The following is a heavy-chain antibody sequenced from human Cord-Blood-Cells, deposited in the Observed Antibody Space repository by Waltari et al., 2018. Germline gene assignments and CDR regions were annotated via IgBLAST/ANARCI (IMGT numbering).Heavy chain of an antibody. V-gene: IGHV1-69*01. CDR3: ASRPYCSSTSCYGVWYFDL. D-gene: IGHD2-2*01. J-gene: IGHJ2*01. CDR2: IIPIFGTA. Sequence: QGLEWMGGIIPIFGTANYAQKFQGRVTITADESTSTAYMELSSLRSEDTAVYYCASRPYCSSTSCYGVWYFDLWGRGTLVTVSS.